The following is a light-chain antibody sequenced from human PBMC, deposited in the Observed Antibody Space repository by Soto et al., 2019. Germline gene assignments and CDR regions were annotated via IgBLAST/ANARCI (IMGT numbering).Light chain of an antibody. V-gene: IGLV2-11*01. CDR2: DVS. CDR1: SSDVGGYNY. J-gene: IGLJ1*01. CDR3: CSYAGSYTHV. Sequence: QSALTQPRSVSGSPGQSVTISCTGTSSDVGGYNYVSWYQQHPGKAPKLMIYDVSKRPSGVPDRFSGPKSGNTAFLTISRLQAEDEADYYCCSYAGSYTHVFGTGTKVTVL.